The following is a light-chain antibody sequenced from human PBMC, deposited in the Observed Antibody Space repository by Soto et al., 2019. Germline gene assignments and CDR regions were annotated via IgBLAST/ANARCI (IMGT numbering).Light chain of an antibody. CDR3: QQSHSTPIT. Sequence: DIPMTQSPSSLSASVGDRVTITCRASQSIRSFLNWYQQKPGKAPKLLIYAASNLQSGVPSRFSGSGSGTDFFLIISSLQPEDFATYFCQQSHSTPITFGQGTRLEIE. J-gene: IGKJ5*01. V-gene: IGKV1-39*01. CDR1: QSIRSF. CDR2: AAS.